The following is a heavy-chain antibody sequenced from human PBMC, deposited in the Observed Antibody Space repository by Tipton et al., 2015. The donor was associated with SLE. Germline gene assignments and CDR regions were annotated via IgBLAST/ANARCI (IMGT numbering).Heavy chain of an antibody. CDR2: ISAYNGNT. J-gene: IGHJ3*02. V-gene: IGHV1-18*01. Sequence: QSGPEVKKPGASVKVSCKASGYTFSIYGISWVRQAPGQGLEWMGWISAYNGNTNYAQKFQGRVTMTTDTSTSTAYMELRSLRSDDTAVYYCARDKSDYYGPGSYYRGAFDIWGQGTMATVPS. D-gene: IGHD3-10*01. CDR3: ARDKSDYYGPGSYYRGAFDI. CDR1: GYTFSIYG.